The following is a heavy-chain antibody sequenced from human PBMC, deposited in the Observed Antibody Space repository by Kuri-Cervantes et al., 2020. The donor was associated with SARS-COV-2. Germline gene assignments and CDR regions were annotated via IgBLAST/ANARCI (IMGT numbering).Heavy chain of an antibody. CDR1: GFTFDDYT. D-gene: IGHD2-2*01. Sequence: GESLKISCATFGFTFDDYTMYWVRQTPGKGLEWVSLISWDGGTTLYADSVRGRFITSRDNSKNSLYLQMNSLRSEDTALYYCAKGERGCSSTSCSARDPAFHNFGLNVWGQGTTVTVSS. V-gene: IGHV3-43*01. CDR3: AKGERGCSSTSCSARDPAFHNFGLNV. CDR2: ISWDGGTT. J-gene: IGHJ6*02.